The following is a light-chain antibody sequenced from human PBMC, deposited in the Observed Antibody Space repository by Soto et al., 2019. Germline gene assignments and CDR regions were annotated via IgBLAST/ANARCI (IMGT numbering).Light chain of an antibody. CDR2: GNN. Sequence: QSVLTQPPSVSGAPGQRVTISCTGSSSNIGAGYNVHWYQQLPGTAPKLLIYGNNNRPSGVPDRFSGSKSGTSASLVITGLQAEYEADYYCQSFDSSLSAPVFGGGTKLTVL. CDR3: QSFDSSLSAPV. J-gene: IGLJ2*01. CDR1: SSNIGAGYN. V-gene: IGLV1-40*01.